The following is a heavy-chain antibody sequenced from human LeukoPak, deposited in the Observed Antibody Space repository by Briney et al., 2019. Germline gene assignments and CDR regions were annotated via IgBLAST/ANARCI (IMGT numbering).Heavy chain of an antibody. CDR1: GGSFSGYY. V-gene: IGHV4-34*01. CDR3: ARARIAAARRTYYFDY. D-gene: IGHD6-13*01. CDR2: INHSGST. Sequence: TSETLSLTCAVYGGSFSGYYWNWIRQPPGKGLEWIGEINHSGSTNYNPSLKSRVTISVDTSKNQFSLKLSSVTAADTAVYYCARARIAAARRTYYFDYWGQGTLVTVSS. J-gene: IGHJ4*02.